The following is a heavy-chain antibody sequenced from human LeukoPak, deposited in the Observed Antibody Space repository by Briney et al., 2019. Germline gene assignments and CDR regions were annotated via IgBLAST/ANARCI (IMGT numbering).Heavy chain of an antibody. Sequence: KPGASLKISCKGSGYSFSTYWIGWVRQMPGKGLEWMGIIYPGDSDTRYSPSFQGQVTISADKSISTAYLQWSSLKASDTAMYYCARLNYGADRNFDYWGQGTLVTVSS. CDR2: IYPGDSDT. CDR1: GYSFSTYW. D-gene: IGHD1-7*01. V-gene: IGHV5-51*01. J-gene: IGHJ4*02. CDR3: ARLNYGADRNFDY.